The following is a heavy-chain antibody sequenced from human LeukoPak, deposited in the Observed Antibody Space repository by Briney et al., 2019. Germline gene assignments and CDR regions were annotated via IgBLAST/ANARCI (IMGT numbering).Heavy chain of an antibody. J-gene: IGHJ4*02. Sequence: GETLKISCQGSGYRITKYWIVWVRQMHGQGLEYMGIIHPGDSNTKYSPSFEGQVIISVDKSISTAYLQWSSLKASDSAIYYCARRRGDTVAGPDYWGQGTLVTVSS. V-gene: IGHV5-51*01. CDR2: IHPGDSNT. CDR3: ARRRGDTVAGPDY. D-gene: IGHD6-19*01. CDR1: GYRITKYW.